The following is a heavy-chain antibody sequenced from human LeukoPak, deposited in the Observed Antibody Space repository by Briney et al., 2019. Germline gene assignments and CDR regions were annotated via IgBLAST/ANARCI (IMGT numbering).Heavy chain of an antibody. CDR3: ARLRVIGEDFDY. V-gene: IGHV5-51*01. Sequence: GDSLKISCKDSGYIFTRYWIGWARQGPGKGLEWMGIIYPGDSDTRYSPSFQGQVTISADKSTSTAYLQWSSLKASDTAMYYCARLRVIGEDFDYWGQGTLVTVSS. D-gene: IGHD3-22*01. CDR2: IYPGDSDT. J-gene: IGHJ4*02. CDR1: GYIFTRYW.